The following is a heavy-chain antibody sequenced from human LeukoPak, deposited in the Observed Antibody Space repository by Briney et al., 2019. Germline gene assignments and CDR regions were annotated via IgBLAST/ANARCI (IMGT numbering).Heavy chain of an antibody. Sequence: GGSLRLSCAASGFTFRIYAMSWVRQAPGKGLEWVSVISGSGGSRYHADSVKGRFTISRDNSKNTLYLQMNSLRAEDTAVYYCAKRVDSSGYYYLPYFDYWGQGTLVTVSS. J-gene: IGHJ4*02. CDR3: AKRVDSSGYYYLPYFDY. V-gene: IGHV3-23*01. CDR1: GFTFRIYA. D-gene: IGHD3-22*01. CDR2: ISGSGGSR.